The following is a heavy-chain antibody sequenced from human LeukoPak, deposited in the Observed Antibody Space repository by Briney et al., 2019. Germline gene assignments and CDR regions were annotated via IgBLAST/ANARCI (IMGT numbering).Heavy chain of an antibody. CDR2: IYGGGST. J-gene: IGHJ5*02. V-gene: IGHV3-53*01. CDR3: ARVQRSSNWFDP. CDR1: GFTVNNNY. Sequence: GGSLRLSCAASGFTVNNNYVSWVRQAPGKGLEWVSVIYGGGSTYYADSVKGRSTISRDNSKNTVYLQMNSLRAEDAAVYYRARVQRSSNWFDPWGQGTLVTVSS. D-gene: IGHD5-24*01.